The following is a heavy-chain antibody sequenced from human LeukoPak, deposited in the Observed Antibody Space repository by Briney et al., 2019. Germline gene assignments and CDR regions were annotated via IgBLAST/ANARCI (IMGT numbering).Heavy chain of an antibody. V-gene: IGHV4-30-4*01. CDR3: ARGSRITMIRGEYYFDY. J-gene: IGHJ4*02. CDR2: VYYSGGT. D-gene: IGHD3-10*01. Sequence: PSETLSLTCTVSGGSITSYYWSWIRQPPGKGLEWVWDVYYSGGTYYYPSLKSRVTTSTGTSKIQFSLNLSSVTAADTAVYYCARGSRITMIRGEYYFDYWGQGTLATVSS. CDR1: GGSITSYY.